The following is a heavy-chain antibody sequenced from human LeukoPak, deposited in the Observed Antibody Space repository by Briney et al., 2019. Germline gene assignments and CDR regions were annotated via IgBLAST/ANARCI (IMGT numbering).Heavy chain of an antibody. Sequence: PGRSLRLSCAASGFTLSSYGMHWVRQAPGKGLEWVAVIWYDGSNKYYADSVKGRFTISRDNSKNTLYLQMNSLRAEDTAVYYCAKDPGSTVTTSDYWGQGTLVTVSS. V-gene: IGHV3-33*06. CDR1: GFTLSSYG. CDR3: AKDPGSTVTTSDY. D-gene: IGHD4-17*01. CDR2: IWYDGSNK. J-gene: IGHJ4*02.